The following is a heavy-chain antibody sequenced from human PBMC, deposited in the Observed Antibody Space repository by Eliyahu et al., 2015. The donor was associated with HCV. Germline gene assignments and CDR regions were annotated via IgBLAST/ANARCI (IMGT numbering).Heavy chain of an antibody. CDR2: IKSKTDGGTT. V-gene: IGHV3-15*01. CDR1: MHVSVTX. CDR3: TTAVAVADNGGAFDI. Sequence: EVQLVESGGGLVKPGGSLRLXXCSLWMHVSVTXXXSGGHAAGEGGEWVGRIKSKTDGGTTDYAAPVKGRFTISRDDSKNTLYLQMNSLKTEDTAVYYCTTAVAVADNGGAFDIWGQGTMVTVSS. D-gene: IGHD6-19*01. J-gene: IGHJ3*02.